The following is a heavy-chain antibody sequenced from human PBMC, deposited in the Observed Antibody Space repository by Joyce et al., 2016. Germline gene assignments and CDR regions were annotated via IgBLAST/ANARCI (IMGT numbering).Heavy chain of an antibody. CDR1: GFTFSGSS. Sequence: EVQLVESGGGLVQPGGSLRLSCGASGFTFSGSSMNWVRQAPGTGLEWVSSISETGSYKFYADSVKGRFTISRDNAKKSLYLQMNSLRAEDTAVYYCARDTPLRGSGIYHDAFDIWGQGTMVTVSS. CDR2: ISETGSYK. CDR3: ARDTPLRGSGIYHDAFDI. D-gene: IGHD3-10*01. J-gene: IGHJ3*02. V-gene: IGHV3-21*04.